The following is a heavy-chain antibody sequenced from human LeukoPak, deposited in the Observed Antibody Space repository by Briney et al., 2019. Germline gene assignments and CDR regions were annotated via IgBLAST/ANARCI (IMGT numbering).Heavy chain of an antibody. V-gene: IGHV4-4*07. J-gene: IGHJ4*02. CDR1: GGSISSYY. Sequence: SETLSLTCTVSGGSISSYYWSRIRQPAGKGLEWIGHIYASGSTNYNPSLKSRVTISVDKSKSQFSLKLSSVTAADTAMYYCARGGVTYYYDSRKGYFDYWGQGTLVTVSS. D-gene: IGHD3-22*01. CDR2: IYASGST. CDR3: ARGGVTYYYDSRKGYFDY.